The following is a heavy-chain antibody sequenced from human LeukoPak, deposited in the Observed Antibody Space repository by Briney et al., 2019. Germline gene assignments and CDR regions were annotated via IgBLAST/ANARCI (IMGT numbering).Heavy chain of an antibody. J-gene: IGHJ4*02. CDR2: ISGNGDST. D-gene: IGHD3-10*01. Sequence: HWVRQAPGKGLEYVSAISGNGDSTYYADSVKGRFTISRDNSKNTLYLQMSSLRADDTAVYYCVKDRGRSGTIRGPFDNWGQGTLVTVSS. CDR3: VKDRGRSGTIRGPFDN. V-gene: IGHV3-64D*06.